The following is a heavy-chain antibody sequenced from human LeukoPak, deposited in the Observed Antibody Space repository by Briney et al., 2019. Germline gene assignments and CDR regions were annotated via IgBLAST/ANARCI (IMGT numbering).Heavy chain of an antibody. Sequence: GGSLRLSCAASGFTFSSYSMNWVRQAPGKGLEWVSVIYSGGSTYYADSVKGRFTISRDNSKNTLYLQMNSLRAEDTAVYYCARSPPFRQQLVTPTYYFDYWGQGTLVTVSS. CDR3: ARSPPFRQQLVTPTYYFDY. J-gene: IGHJ4*02. V-gene: IGHV3-66*01. D-gene: IGHD6-13*01. CDR2: IYSGGST. CDR1: GFTFSSYS.